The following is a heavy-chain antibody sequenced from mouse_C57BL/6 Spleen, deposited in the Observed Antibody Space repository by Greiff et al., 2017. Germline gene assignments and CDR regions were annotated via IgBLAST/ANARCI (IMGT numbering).Heavy chain of an antibody. CDR3: ARMGGYSNYEDYAMDY. CDR2: ILPGSGST. D-gene: IGHD2-5*01. Sequence: QVQLQQSGAELMKPGASVKLSCKATGYTFTGYWIEWVKQRPGHGLEWIGEILPGSGSTNYNEKFKGKATFTADTSSNTAYMQLISLTTEDSAIYYCARMGGYSNYEDYAMDYWGQGTSVTVSS. CDR1: GYTFTGYW. J-gene: IGHJ4*01. V-gene: IGHV1-9*01.